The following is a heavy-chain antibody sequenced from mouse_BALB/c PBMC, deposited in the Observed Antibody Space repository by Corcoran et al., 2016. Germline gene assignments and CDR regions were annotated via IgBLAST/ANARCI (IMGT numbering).Heavy chain of an antibody. Sequence: QIQLVQSGPELKKHGETVKISCKASGYTFTNYGMNWVKQASGKGLKWMGWINTYTGEPTYADDIKGRFAFSLETSASTAYLQINNLKNEDTATYFCAREPYAMDYWGQGTSVTVSS. CDR2: INTYTGEP. CDR3: AREPYAMDY. CDR1: GYTFTNYG. V-gene: IGHV9-3-1*01. J-gene: IGHJ4*01.